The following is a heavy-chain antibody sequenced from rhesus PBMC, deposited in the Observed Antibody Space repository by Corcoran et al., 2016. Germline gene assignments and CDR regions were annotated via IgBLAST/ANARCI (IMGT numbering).Heavy chain of an antibody. CDR3: ARPDYYSGSYYNY. V-gene: IGHV4-65*02. CDR1: GGSISSSNW. Sequence: QVQLQESGPGLVTPSATLSLTCAVSGGSISSSNWWSWIRQPPGKGLEWIGNIGGSRGSTYYNPSRKSRVTISKDTSKNQFSLKLSSVTAADTAVYYCARPDYYSGSYYNYWGQGVLVTVSS. J-gene: IGHJ4*01. D-gene: IGHD3-16*01. CDR2: IGGSRGST.